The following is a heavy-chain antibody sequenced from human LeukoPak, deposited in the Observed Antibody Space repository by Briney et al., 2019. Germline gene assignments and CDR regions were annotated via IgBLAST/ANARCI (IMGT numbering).Heavy chain of an antibody. J-gene: IGHJ4*02. CDR3: AKDRAGTYYFDD. V-gene: IGHV3-30*02. CDR2: IRYDGSTK. CDR1: GFTFSSYG. D-gene: IGHD3-10*01. Sequence: GGPLRLSCAASGFTFSSYGMHWVRQAPGKWLEWVAFIRYDGSTKNYADSVKGRFTISRDNSKNTVNLQMNSLRADDTAVYYCAKDRAGTYYFDDWGQGTLVTVSS.